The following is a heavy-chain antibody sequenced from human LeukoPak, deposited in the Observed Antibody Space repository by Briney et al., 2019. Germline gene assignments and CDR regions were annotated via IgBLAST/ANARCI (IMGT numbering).Heavy chain of an antibody. J-gene: IGHJ4*02. CDR2: IYYSGST. Sequence: SETLSLTCAVYGGSFSGYYWSWIRQPPGKGLEWIGSIYYSGSTYYNPSLKSRVTISVDTSKNQFSLKLSSVTAADTAVYYCARQKGEDTAMDYFDYWGQGTLVTVSS. D-gene: IGHD5-18*01. CDR3: ARQKGEDTAMDYFDY. V-gene: IGHV4-34*01. CDR1: GGSFSGYY.